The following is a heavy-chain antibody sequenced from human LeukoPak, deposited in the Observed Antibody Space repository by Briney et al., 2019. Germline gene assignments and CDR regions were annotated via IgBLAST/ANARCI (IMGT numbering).Heavy chain of an antibody. CDR3: ARAVGIWTFGDYYY. CDR1: GFAFNNYA. J-gene: IGHJ4*02. CDR2: IRSNGGST. V-gene: IGHV3-64*01. Sequence: GGSLRLYCAASGFAFNNYAMHWVRQAPGKGLEYDSAIRSNGGSTDYAHSVKGRFHLYRENSKNTLFLQMGSLRAKDMAVYYCARAVGIWTFGDYYYWGQGTLVTVS. D-gene: IGHD4-17*01.